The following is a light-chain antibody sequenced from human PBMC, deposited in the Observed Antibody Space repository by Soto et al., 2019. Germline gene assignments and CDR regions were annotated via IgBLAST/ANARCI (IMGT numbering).Light chain of an antibody. Sequence: DIQMTQSPSSVSASVGDRVTITCRASQDISSWLAWYQQKPGKAPKLLIYDASSLESGVPSRFSGSGSGTDFTLTISSLQPEDFATYYCQQSYSTLITFGQGTRLEIK. CDR1: QDISSW. J-gene: IGKJ5*01. CDR2: DAS. V-gene: IGKV1-12*01. CDR3: QQSYSTLIT.